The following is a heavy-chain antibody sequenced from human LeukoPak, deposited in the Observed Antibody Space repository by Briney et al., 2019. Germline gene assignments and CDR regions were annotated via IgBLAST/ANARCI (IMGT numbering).Heavy chain of an antibody. CDR1: GFTFSSYG. CDR2: ISGSGDST. Sequence: GGSLRLSCAASGFTFSSYGMSWVRQAPGKGLEWVSSISGSGDSTYYADSVKGRFTISRDNSKNTLYLQMNSLRAEDTAVYYCAKDIGYGYSYVVGYDYWGQGTPVTVSS. D-gene: IGHD5-18*01. CDR3: AKDIGYGYSYVVGYDY. J-gene: IGHJ4*02. V-gene: IGHV3-23*01.